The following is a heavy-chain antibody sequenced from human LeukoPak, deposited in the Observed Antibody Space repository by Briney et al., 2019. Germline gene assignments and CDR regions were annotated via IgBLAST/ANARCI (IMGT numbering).Heavy chain of an antibody. CDR3: AKGKAGTPEYFQH. D-gene: IGHD6-19*01. CDR2: IRNKANGGTA. J-gene: IGHJ1*01. Sequence: PGGSLRLSCTASEFTFTDYAMTWVRQAPGKGLEWVGFIRNKANGGTADYAASVKGRFTISRDDSKSIAYLQMNSLRTEDTALYYCAKGKAGTPEYFQHWGQGTLVTVSS. CDR1: EFTFTDYA. V-gene: IGHV3-49*04.